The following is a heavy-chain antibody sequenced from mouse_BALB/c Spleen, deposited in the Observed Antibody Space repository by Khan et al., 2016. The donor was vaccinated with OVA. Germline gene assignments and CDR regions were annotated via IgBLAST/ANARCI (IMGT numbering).Heavy chain of an antibody. V-gene: IGHV14-1*02. J-gene: IGHJ3*01. Sequence: VQLKQSGAELVRPGALVNLSCKASGFNIKDYYMHWVKQRPEQGLEWIGWIDPENGNTIYDPKLQGKASITSDTSSNTAYRQLSSLTSEDTAVDYCARDSYPPWLADGGQGTLVTVSA. D-gene: IGHD2-12*01. CDR2: IDPENGNT. CDR1: GFNIKDYY. CDR3: ARDSYPPWLAD.